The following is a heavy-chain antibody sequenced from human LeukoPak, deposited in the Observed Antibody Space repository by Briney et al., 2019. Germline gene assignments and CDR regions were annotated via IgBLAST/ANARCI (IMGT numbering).Heavy chain of an antibody. D-gene: IGHD3-9*01. Sequence: GESLKISCKGSGYSFTGYWIGWVRQMPGKGLEWMGIIYPDDSDTSYSPSFQGQVTISADKSISTAYLQWSSLKASDTAMYYCARSTGSRNYYYYYGMDVWGKGTTVTVSS. CDR2: IYPDDSDT. CDR1: GYSFTGYW. J-gene: IGHJ6*04. V-gene: IGHV5-51*01. CDR3: ARSTGSRNYYYYYGMDV.